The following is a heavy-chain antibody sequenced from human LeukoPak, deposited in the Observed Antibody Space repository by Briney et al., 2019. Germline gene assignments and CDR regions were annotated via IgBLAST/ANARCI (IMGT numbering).Heavy chain of an antibody. Sequence: SGTLSLTCTVSGGSISSYYWSWIRQPPGKGLEWIGYIYYSGSTNYNPSLKSRVTISVDTSKNQFSLKLSSVTAADTAVYYCARETIYAFDIWGQGTMVTVSS. V-gene: IGHV4-59*01. CDR1: GGSISSYY. CDR2: IYYSGST. CDR3: ARETIYAFDI. D-gene: IGHD4/OR15-4a*01. J-gene: IGHJ3*02.